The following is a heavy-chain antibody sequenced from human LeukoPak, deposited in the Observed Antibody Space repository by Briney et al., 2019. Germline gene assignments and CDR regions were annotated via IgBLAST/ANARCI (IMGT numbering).Heavy chain of an antibody. D-gene: IGHD2-21*02. CDR3: AREGVVTAVFDY. CDR1: GGTFSSYA. J-gene: IGHJ4*02. CDR2: IIPIFGTA. V-gene: IGHV1-69*13. Sequence: SVKVSCKASGGTFSSYAISWVRQAPGQGLEWMGGIIPIFGTANYAQKFQGRVTITADESTSTAYMELSSLRSEDTAVYYCAREGVVTAVFDYWGQGTLVTVSS.